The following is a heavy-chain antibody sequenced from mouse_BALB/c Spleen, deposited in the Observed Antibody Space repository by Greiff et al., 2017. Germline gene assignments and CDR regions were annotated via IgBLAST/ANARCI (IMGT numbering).Heavy chain of an antibody. Sequence: EVQGVESGGGLVQPGGSRKLSCAASGFTFSSFGMHWVRQAPEKGLEWVAYISSGSSTIYYADTVKGRFTISRDNPKNTLFLQMTSLRSEDTAMYYCARSLYGNAYWYFDVWGAGTTVTVSS. D-gene: IGHD2-1*01. CDR2: ISSGSSTI. J-gene: IGHJ1*01. CDR3: ARSLYGNAYWYFDV. V-gene: IGHV5-17*02. CDR1: GFTFSSFG.